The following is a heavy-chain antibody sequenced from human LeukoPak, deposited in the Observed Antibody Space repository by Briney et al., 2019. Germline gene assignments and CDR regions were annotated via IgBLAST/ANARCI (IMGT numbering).Heavy chain of an antibody. Sequence: PGGSLRLSCTASGFTLSSYEMSWIRQAPGKGLEWVSSIDYSGGSTHYADSVKGRFTISRDNSKNTLYLQMNSLRAEDTAVYYCAKEIGTVTTETIDYWGQGTLVTVSS. CDR1: GFTLSSYE. CDR2: IDYSGGST. CDR3: AKEIGTVTTETIDY. J-gene: IGHJ4*02. D-gene: IGHD4-17*01. V-gene: IGHV3-23*01.